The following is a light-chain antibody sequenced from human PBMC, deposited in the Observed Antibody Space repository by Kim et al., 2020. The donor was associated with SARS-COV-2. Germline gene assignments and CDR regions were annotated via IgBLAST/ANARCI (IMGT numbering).Light chain of an antibody. CDR3: QVWDSSTGV. V-gene: IGLV3-9*01. J-gene: IGLJ3*02. CDR1: NIGTKN. CDR2: GDS. Sequence: SVARGKTARITCGGNNIGTKNVHWSQQKPGQAPVLVICGDSNRPSGIPERFSGSNSGNTATLTISRAQPGDEADYYCQVWDSSTGVFGGGTQLTVL.